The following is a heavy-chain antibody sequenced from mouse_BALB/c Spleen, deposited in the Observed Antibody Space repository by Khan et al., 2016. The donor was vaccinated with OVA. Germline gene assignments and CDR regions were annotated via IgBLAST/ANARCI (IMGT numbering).Heavy chain of an antibody. V-gene: IGHV3-2*02. Sequence: EVELVESGPGLVKPSQSLSLTCTVTGYSITSDYAWNWIRQFPGNKLEWMGYISSSGSTNYNPALKSRISITLDTSKNQFFLQLNSVTTEDTATSYCARDSSRYNYAIDYWGQGTSVTVSS. D-gene: IGHD2-12*01. CDR2: ISSSGST. CDR1: GYSITSDYA. J-gene: IGHJ4*01. CDR3: ARDSSRYNYAIDY.